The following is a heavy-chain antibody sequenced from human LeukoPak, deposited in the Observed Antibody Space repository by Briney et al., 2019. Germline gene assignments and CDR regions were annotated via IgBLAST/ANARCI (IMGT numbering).Heavy chain of an antibody. CDR1: GGSISSGGYT. Sequence: TLSLTCAVSGGSISSGGYTWTWIRQPPGKGLEWIGYIYHSGRTYYNPSLKSRVTISVDTSRNQFSLKVSSVTAADTAVYYCARTKGGGNSVDYWGQGTLVTVSS. J-gene: IGHJ4*02. D-gene: IGHD4-23*01. V-gene: IGHV4-30-2*01. CDR2: IYHSGRT. CDR3: ARTKGGGNSVDY.